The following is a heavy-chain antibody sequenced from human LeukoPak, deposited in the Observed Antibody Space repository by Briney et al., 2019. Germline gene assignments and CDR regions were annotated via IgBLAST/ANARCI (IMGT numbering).Heavy chain of an antibody. CDR2: VFHSGST. CDR1: GGSISNTNW. V-gene: IGHV4-4*02. Sequence: PSETLSLTCAVSGGSISNTNWWSWVRQPPGKGLEWIGEVFHSGSTNYNPSLKSRVTISVDKSKNQFSLKLSSVTAADTAVHYCARLDYYTSGNLDYWGQGTLVTVSS. CDR3: ARLDYYTSGNLDY. J-gene: IGHJ4*02. D-gene: IGHD3-10*01.